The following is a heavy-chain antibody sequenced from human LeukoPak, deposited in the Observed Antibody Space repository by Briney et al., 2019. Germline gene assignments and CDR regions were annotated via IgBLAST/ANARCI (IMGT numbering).Heavy chain of an antibody. D-gene: IGHD6-13*01. V-gene: IGHV4-39*07. J-gene: IGHJ4*02. CDR3: ARGSRIAAAGAFDY. CDR1: GGSISSSSYY. CDR2: IYHSGST. Sequence: SETLSLTCTVSGGSISSSSYYWGWIRQPPGKGLEWIGSIYHSGSTYYNPSLKSRVTISVDTSKNQLSLKLSSVTAADTAVYYCARGSRIAAAGAFDYWGQGTLVTVSS.